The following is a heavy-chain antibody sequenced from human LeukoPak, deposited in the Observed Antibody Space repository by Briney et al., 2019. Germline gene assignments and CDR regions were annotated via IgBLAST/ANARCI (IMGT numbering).Heavy chain of an antibody. V-gene: IGHV3-30*18. D-gene: IGHD3-10*01. CDR1: GFTFSSYW. CDR3: AKTQGRAYYYGSGSYPFDY. J-gene: IGHJ4*02. Sequence: GGSLRLSCAASGFTFSSYWMHWVRQAPGKGLEWVAVISYDGSNKYYADSVKGRFTISRDNSKNTLYLQMNSLRAEDTAVYYCAKTQGRAYYYGSGSYPFDYWGQGTLVTVSS. CDR2: ISYDGSNK.